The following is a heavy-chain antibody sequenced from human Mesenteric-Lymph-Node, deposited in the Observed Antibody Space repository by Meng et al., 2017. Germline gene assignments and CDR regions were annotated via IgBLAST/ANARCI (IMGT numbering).Heavy chain of an antibody. D-gene: IGHD3-22*01. Sequence: SETLSLTCTVSGGSISSSSYYWGWIRQPPGKGLEWIGRIYTSGSTNYNPSLKSRVTISVDTSKNQFSLKLSSVTAADTAVYYCARESYYYDSSGYQYYFDYWGQGTLVTVSS. V-gene: IGHV4-39*07. CDR2: IYTSGST. J-gene: IGHJ4*02. CDR1: GGSISSSSYY. CDR3: ARESYYYDSSGYQYYFDY.